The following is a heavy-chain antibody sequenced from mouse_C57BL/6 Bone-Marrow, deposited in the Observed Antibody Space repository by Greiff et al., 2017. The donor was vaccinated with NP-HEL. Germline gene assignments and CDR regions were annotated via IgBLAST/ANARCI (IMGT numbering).Heavy chain of an antibody. V-gene: IGHV1-82*01. J-gene: IGHJ1*03. Sequence: QVQLQQSGPELVKPGASVKISCKASGYAFSSSWMNWVKQRPGKGLEWIGRIYPGDGDTNYNGKFKGKATLTADKSSSTAYMQLSSLTSEDSAVYFCARGGILLRRYFDVWGTGTTVTVSS. D-gene: IGHD1-1*01. CDR2: IYPGDGDT. CDR1: GYAFSSSW. CDR3: ARGGILLRRYFDV.